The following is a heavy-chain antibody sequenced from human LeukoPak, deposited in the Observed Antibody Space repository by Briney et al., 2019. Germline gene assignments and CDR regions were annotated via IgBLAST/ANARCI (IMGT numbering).Heavy chain of an antibody. CDR1: GGSFSGYY. CDR2: INHSGGT. CDR3: ARGAQLRFLEWLLGDYFDY. D-gene: IGHD3-3*01. Sequence: ASETLSLTCAVYGGSFSGYYWSWIRQPPGKGLEWIGEINHSGGTNYNPSLKSRVTISVDTSKNQFSLKLSSVTAADTAVYYCARGAQLRFLEWLLGDYFDYWGQGTLVTVSS. V-gene: IGHV4-34*01. J-gene: IGHJ4*02.